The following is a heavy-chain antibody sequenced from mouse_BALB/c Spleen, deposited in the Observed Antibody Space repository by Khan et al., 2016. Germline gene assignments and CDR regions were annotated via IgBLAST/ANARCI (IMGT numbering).Heavy chain of an antibody. Sequence: EVELVESGGGLVKPGGSLKLSCAASGFTFSDYYMYWVRQTPEKRLEWVATISDGGRYTYYPDSVKGRFTISRDNAKNNLYLQMSSLKSEDTAMYYCASDKGQLGFGGGMDYWGQGTSVTVSS. D-gene: IGHD3-1*01. J-gene: IGHJ4*01. CDR3: ASDKGQLGFGGGMDY. CDR1: GFTFSDYY. CDR2: ISDGGRYT. V-gene: IGHV5-4*02.